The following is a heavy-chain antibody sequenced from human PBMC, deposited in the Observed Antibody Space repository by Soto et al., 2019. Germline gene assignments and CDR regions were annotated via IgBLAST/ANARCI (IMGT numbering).Heavy chain of an antibody. D-gene: IGHD1-26*01. CDR1: GFTFSSYE. V-gene: IGHV3-48*03. CDR3: ASGSYNPTTLDY. J-gene: IGHJ4*02. Sequence: PGGSLRLSCAASGFTFSSYEMNWVCQAPGKGLEWVSYISSSGSTIYYADSVKGRFTISRDNAKNSLYLQMNSLRAEDTAVYYCASGSYNPTTLDYWGQGTLVTVSS. CDR2: ISSSGSTI.